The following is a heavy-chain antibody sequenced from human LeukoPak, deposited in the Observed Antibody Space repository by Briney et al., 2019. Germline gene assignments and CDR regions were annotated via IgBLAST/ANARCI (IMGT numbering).Heavy chain of an antibody. D-gene: IGHD6-19*01. V-gene: IGHV3-30-3*01. CDR3: ARGYVVVAGTQDY. CDR2: ISYDGSNK. Sequence: GGSLRLSCAASGFTFSSYAMHWVRQAPGKGLEWVAVISYDGSNKYYADSVKGRFTISRDNSKNTLYLQMNSLRAEDTAVYYCARGYVVVAGTQDYWGQGTLVTVSS. CDR1: GFTFSSYA. J-gene: IGHJ4*02.